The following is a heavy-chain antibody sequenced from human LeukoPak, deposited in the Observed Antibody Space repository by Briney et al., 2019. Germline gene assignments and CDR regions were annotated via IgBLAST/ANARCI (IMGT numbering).Heavy chain of an antibody. D-gene: IGHD3-10*01. CDR1: GGTFTSYA. V-gene: IGHV1-69*13. CDR3: VNYGSGSYFGI. J-gene: IGHJ4*02. Sequence: GASVKVSCKASGGTFTSYAISWVRQAPGQGLEWMGGIIPIFGTANYAQKFQGRVTITADESTSTAYMELSSLRSEDTAVYYCVNYGSGSYFGIWGQGTLVTVSS. CDR2: IIPIFGTA.